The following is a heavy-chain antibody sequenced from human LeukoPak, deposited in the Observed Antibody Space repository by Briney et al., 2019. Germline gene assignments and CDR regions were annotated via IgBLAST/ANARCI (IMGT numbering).Heavy chain of an antibody. CDR2: IYYSGST. J-gene: IGHJ4*02. V-gene: IGHV4-59*12. D-gene: IGHD3-10*01. Sequence: SETLSLTCTVSGGSISSYYWSWIRQPPGKGLEWIGYIYYSGSTNYNPSLKSRVTISVDTSKNQFSLKLSSVTAADTAVYYCARLTRLNYYGSGSYTPIPLYYFDYWGQGTLVTVSS. CDR3: ARLTRLNYYGSGSYTPIPLYYFDY. CDR1: GGSISSYY.